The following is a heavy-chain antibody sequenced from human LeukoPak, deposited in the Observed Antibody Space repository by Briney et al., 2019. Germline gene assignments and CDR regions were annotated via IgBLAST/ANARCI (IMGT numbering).Heavy chain of an antibody. CDR3: ARDSTTMVRGDGKGRYFDY. CDR1: GYTFTSYG. D-gene: IGHD3-10*01. V-gene: IGHV1-18*01. CDR2: ISAYNGNT. Sequence: ASVKVSCKASGYTFTSYGISWVRQAPGQGLEWMGWISAYNGNTNYAQKLQGRVTMTTDTSTSTAYMELRSLRSDDTAVYYCARDSTTMVRGDGKGRYFDYWGQGTLVTVSS. J-gene: IGHJ4*02.